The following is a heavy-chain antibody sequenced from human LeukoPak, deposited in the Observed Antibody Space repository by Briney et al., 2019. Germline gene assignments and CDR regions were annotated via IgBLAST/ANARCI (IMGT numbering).Heavy chain of an antibody. V-gene: IGHV4-30-2*01. Sequence: PSQTLSLTCTVSGGSISSGGYYWSWIRQPPGKGLEWIGYIYHSGSTYYNPSLKSRVTISVDRSKNQLSLKLSSVTAADTAVYYCARKTGPDAFDIWGQGTMVTVSS. J-gene: IGHJ3*02. D-gene: IGHD7-27*01. CDR3: ARKTGPDAFDI. CDR1: GGSISSGGYY. CDR2: IYHSGST.